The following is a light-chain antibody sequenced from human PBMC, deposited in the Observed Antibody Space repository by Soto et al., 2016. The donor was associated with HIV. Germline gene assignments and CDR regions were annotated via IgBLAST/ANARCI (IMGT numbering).Light chain of an antibody. CDR2: KAS. J-gene: IGKJ2*02. CDR3: QQYHSYPCT. Sequence: DIQMTQSPYTLSASVGDRATFTCRASQSISGFLAWYQQKPGKAPKLLIFKASSLQFGAPSRFSGSASGTDFTLTINSLEPDDVGTYFCQQYHSYPCTFGQGTKLQI. CDR1: QSISGF. V-gene: IGKV1-5*03.